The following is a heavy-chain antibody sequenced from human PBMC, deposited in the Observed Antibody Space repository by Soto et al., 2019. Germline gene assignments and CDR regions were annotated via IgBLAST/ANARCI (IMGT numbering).Heavy chain of an antibody. CDR2: IYYSGST. D-gene: IGHD3-10*01. CDR3: ARLSTMVRGGHTYYYYYMDV. CDR1: GGSISSYY. J-gene: IGHJ6*03. Sequence: PSETLSLTCTVSGGSISSYYWSWIRQPPGKGLEWIGYIYYSGSTNYNPSLKSRVTISVDTSKNQFSLKLSSVTAADTAVYYCARLSTMVRGGHTYYYYYMDVWGKGTTVTVSS. V-gene: IGHV4-59*08.